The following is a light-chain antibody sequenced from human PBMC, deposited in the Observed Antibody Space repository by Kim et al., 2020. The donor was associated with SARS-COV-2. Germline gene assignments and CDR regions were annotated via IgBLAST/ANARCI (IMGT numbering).Light chain of an antibody. V-gene: IGKV3-15*01. CDR2: DTY. CDR1: QSVSSK. J-gene: IGKJ4*01. CDR3: QQYNDWPLT. Sequence: IVMTQSPATLSVSPGERATLSCRASQSVSSKLAWYQQKPGQAPRLLIYDTYTRATGIPARFSGNGSGTEFTLIISSLQSEDFAVYYCQQYNDWPLTFGGGTKVEIK.